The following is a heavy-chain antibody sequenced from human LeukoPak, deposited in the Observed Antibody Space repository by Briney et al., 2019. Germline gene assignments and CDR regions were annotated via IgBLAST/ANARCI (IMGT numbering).Heavy chain of an antibody. Sequence: SETLSLTCAVYGGSFSGYYWSWTRQPPGKGLEWIGEINHSGSTNYNPSLKSRVTISVDTSKNQFSLKLSSVTAADTAVYYCARGIYGSGTEGFDYWGQGTLVTVSS. CDR1: GGSFSGYY. J-gene: IGHJ4*02. CDR2: INHSGST. CDR3: ARGIYGSGTEGFDY. D-gene: IGHD3-10*01. V-gene: IGHV4-34*01.